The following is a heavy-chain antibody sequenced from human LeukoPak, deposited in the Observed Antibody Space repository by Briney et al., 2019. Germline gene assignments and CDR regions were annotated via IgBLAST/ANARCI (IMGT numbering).Heavy chain of an antibody. CDR3: AKGDYYDSSGYYY. CDR2: IDTKGTRT. CDR1: GFILSNCA. Sequence: PGGSLRLSCAASGFILSNCAMTWVRQAPGKGLEWVSGIDTKGTRTYYADSVKGRFTISRDNSKNTLYLQMNSLRAEDTAVYYCAKGDYYDSSGYYYWGQGTLVTVSS. J-gene: IGHJ4*02. V-gene: IGHV3-23*05. D-gene: IGHD3-22*01.